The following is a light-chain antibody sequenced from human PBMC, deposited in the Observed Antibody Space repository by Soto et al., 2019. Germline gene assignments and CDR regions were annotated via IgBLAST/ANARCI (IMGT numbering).Light chain of an antibody. CDR3: SSYTSSSTPHVV. J-gene: IGLJ2*01. Sequence: QSVLTQPASVSGSPGQSITISCTGTDSDVGGYNYVSWYQQHPGKAPKLMIYEVSNRPSGVSNRFSGSKSGNTASLTISGLQAEDEADYYCSSYTSSSTPHVVFGGGTKLTVL. CDR2: EVS. CDR1: DSDVGGYNY. V-gene: IGLV2-14*01.